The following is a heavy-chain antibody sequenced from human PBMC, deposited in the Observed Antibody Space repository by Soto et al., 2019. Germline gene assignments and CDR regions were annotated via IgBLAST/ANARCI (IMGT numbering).Heavy chain of an antibody. V-gene: IGHV4-34*01. D-gene: IGHD4-17*01. CDR1: GDSLRGQS. J-gene: IGHJ6*02. Sequence: SETLSLTCAVVGDSLRGQSWNWIRQSPGKGLEWIGELDQSGGTNYNPSLKSRVTISVDTSKNQFSLKLSSVTAADTAVYYCARGWVTTGIYYYYGMDVWGQGTTVTVSS. CDR3: ARGWVTTGIYYYYGMDV. CDR2: LDQSGGT.